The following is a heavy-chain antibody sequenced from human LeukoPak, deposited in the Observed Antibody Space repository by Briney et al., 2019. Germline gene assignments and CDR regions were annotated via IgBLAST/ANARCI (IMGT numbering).Heavy chain of an antibody. V-gene: IGHV3-48*02. CDR2: ISSTSNTI. J-gene: IGHJ4*02. CDR3: ARERAPGDY. Sequence: GSPRPSCAAPGFTFSTYSMNLVRQAPGEGLEWVSYISSTSNTIYYADSVKGRFTISRDNAKNSLYLQMNSLRDEDTAVYYCARERAPGDYWGQGTLVTVSS. CDR1: GFTFSTYS.